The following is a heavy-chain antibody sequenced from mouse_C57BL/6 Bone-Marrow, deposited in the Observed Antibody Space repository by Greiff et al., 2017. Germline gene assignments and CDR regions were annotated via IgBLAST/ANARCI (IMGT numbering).Heavy chain of an antibody. CDR1: GYTFTSYW. V-gene: IGHV1-55*01. CDR3: ARGGIDSNYWYFDV. D-gene: IGHD2-5*01. J-gene: IGHJ1*03. Sequence: QVQLQQPGAELVKPGASVKMSCKASGYTFTSYWITWVKQRPGQGLEWIGDIYPGSGSTNYNEKFKSKATLTVDTSSSTAYMQLISLTSEDSAVYYCARGGIDSNYWYFDVWGTGTTVTVSS. CDR2: IYPGSGST.